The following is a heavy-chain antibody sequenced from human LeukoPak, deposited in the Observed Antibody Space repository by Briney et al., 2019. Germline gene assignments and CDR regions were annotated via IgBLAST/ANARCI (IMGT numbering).Heavy chain of an antibody. J-gene: IGHJ4*02. V-gene: IGHV5-51*01. CDR2: IYPGDSDT. CDR3: ARLAGERSGYYLHY. Sequence: GESLKISCKGSGYSFTSYWIGWGRQMPGKGLEWMGIIYPGDSDTRYSTSFQGQVTITADKSISTANLQWSSLKASDTAMYYCARLAGERSGYYLHYWGQGTLVTVSS. CDR1: GYSFTSYW. D-gene: IGHD3-3*01.